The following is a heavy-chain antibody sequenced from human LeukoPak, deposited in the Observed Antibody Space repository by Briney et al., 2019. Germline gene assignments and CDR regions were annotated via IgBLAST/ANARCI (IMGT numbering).Heavy chain of an antibody. CDR1: GYTFTSYE. CDR3: ARSWGYTSSWFDY. J-gene: IGHJ4*02. D-gene: IGHD6-13*01. Sequence: EASVKVSCKASGYTFTSYEINWVRQATGQGLEWMGWMNPNSGNTGYAQKFQGRVTITRDTSASTAYMELSSLKSEDTAVYYCARSWGYTSSWFDYWGQGTLVTVSS. CDR2: MNPNSGNT. V-gene: IGHV1-8*03.